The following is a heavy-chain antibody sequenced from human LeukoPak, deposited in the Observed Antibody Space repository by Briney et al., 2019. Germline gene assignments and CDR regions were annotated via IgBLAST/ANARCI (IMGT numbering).Heavy chain of an antibody. J-gene: IGHJ4*02. V-gene: IGHV3-33*08. CDR1: GFTFSTYW. D-gene: IGHD4-4*01. CDR3: ARDSTVTTSMDY. CDR2: IWYDGSNK. Sequence: GGSLRLSCAASGFTFSTYWMTWVRQAPGKGLEWVAVIWYDGSNKYYADSVKGRFTISRDNSKNTLYLQMNSLRAEDTAVYYCARDSTVTTSMDYWGQGTLVTVSS.